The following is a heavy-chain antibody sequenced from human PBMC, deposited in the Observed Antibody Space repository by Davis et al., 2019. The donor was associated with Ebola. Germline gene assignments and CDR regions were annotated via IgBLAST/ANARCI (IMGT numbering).Heavy chain of an antibody. CDR1: GDSVSSAG. V-gene: IGHV6-1*01. Sequence: PSETLSLTCAISGDSVSSAGWNWIRQSPSRGLEWLGRTYYTSKWYNHYAASVKSRTTINPDTSKNQFSLQLNSVTPEDTAVYYCARYTWNNRVFDPWGQGTLVTVSS. CDR3: ARYTWNNRVFDP. D-gene: IGHD1/OR15-1a*01. J-gene: IGHJ5*02. CDR2: TYYTSKWYN.